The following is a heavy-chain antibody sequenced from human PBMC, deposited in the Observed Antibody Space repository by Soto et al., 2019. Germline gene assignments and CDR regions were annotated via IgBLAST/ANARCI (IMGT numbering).Heavy chain of an antibody. CDR2: INHSGST. J-gene: IGHJ6*02. D-gene: IGHD4-4*01. V-gene: IGHV4-34*01. CDR1: GGSFSGYY. Sequence: SETLSLTCAVYGGSFSGYYWSWIRQPPGKGLEWIGEINHSGSTNYNPSLKSRVTISVDTSKNQFSLKLSSVTAADTAVYYCARGGAYSNYIGYYYGMDVWGQGTTVTVSS. CDR3: ARGGAYSNYIGYYYGMDV.